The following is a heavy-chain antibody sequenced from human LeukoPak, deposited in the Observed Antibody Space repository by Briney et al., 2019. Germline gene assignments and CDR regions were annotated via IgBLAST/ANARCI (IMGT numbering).Heavy chain of an antibody. V-gene: IGHV3-21*01. Sequence: GGSLRLPCAASGFTFSSYSMNWVRQAPGKGLEWVSSISSSSSYIYYADSVKGRFTISRDNAKNSLYLQMNSLRAEDTAVYYCARVDYGDYVGVDYWGQGTLVTVSS. CDR2: ISSSSSYI. J-gene: IGHJ4*02. D-gene: IGHD4-17*01. CDR1: GFTFSSYS. CDR3: ARVDYGDYVGVDY.